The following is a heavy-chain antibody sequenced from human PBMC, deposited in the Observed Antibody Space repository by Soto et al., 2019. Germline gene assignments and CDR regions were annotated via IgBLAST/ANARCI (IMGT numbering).Heavy chain of an antibody. J-gene: IGHJ4*02. Sequence: GGSLRLSCAASGFTFDDYAMHWVRQAPGKGLEWVSGISWNSGSIGYADSVKGRFTISRDNAKNSLYLQMNSLRAEDTALYYCAKGPGYGDPFDYWGQGTLVTVSS. CDR1: GFTFDDYA. V-gene: IGHV3-9*01. D-gene: IGHD4-17*01. CDR3: AKGPGYGDPFDY. CDR2: ISWNSGSI.